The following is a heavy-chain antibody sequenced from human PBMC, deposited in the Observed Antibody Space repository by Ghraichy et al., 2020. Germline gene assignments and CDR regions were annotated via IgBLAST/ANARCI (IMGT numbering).Heavy chain of an antibody. CDR2: IYYSGST. CDR3: ASSEYQLAIDYYYGMDV. CDR1: GGSISSYY. D-gene: IGHD2-2*01. V-gene: IGHV4-59*01. Sequence: SETLSLTCTVSGGSISSYYWSWIRQPPGKGLEWIGYIYYSGSTNYNPSLKSRVTISVDTSKNQFSLKLSSVTAADTAVYYCASSEYQLAIDYYYGMDVWGQGTTVTVSS. J-gene: IGHJ6*02.